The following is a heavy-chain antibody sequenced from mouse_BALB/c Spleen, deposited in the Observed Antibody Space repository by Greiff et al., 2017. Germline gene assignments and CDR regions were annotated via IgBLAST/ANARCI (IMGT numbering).Heavy chain of an antibody. CDR2: ISSGSSTI. Sequence: EVLLVESGGGLVQPGGSRKLSCAASGFTFSSFGMHWVRQAPEKGLEWVAYISSGSSTIYYADTVKGRFTISRDNPKNTLFLQMTSLRSEDTAMYYCARSRGGNYFDYWGQGTTVTVSA. CDR3: ARSRGGNYFDY. V-gene: IGHV5-17*02. D-gene: IGHD1-1*02. CDR1: GFTFSSFG. J-gene: IGHJ2*01.